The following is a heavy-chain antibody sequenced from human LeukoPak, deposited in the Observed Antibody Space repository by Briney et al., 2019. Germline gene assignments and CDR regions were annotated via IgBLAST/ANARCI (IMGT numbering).Heavy chain of an antibody. Sequence: GGSLRLSCAASGFTISSYAMSWVRQAPGKGLEWVSVMRITGGDTYYADSVKGRFTISRDNSKNTLYLQMNSLRGEDTAIYYCAKGVSSGPPYYFDYWGQGTLVTVSS. J-gene: IGHJ4*02. CDR1: GFTISSYA. CDR3: AKGVSSGPPYYFDY. V-gene: IGHV3-23*01. D-gene: IGHD3-3*01. CDR2: MRITGGDT.